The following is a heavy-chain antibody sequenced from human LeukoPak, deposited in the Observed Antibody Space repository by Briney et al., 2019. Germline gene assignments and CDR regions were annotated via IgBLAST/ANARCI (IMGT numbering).Heavy chain of an antibody. Sequence: GGTLRLSCVASGFRFSSYWMSWVRQASGKGLELVVNIKEGGGSKNDVDSVKGRFNISRDNAENSLYLQMSSLIAEDTALYYGARDPGWASFDIWGQEIMVTISS. CDR2: IKEGGGSK. J-gene: IGHJ3*02. D-gene: IGHD1-26*01. V-gene: IGHV3-7*01. CDR1: GFRFSSYW. CDR3: ARDPGWASFDI.